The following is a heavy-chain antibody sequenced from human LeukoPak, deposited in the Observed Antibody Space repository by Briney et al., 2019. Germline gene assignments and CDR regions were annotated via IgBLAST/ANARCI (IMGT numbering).Heavy chain of an antibody. CDR2: ISYDGSNK. D-gene: IGHD6-19*01. Sequence: GGSLRLSCAASGLTFSSYAMHWVRQAPGKGLEWVAVISYDGSNKYYADSVKGRFTISRDNSKNTLYLQMNSLRAEDTAVYYCAREKQWPDYYFDYWGQGTLVTVSS. J-gene: IGHJ4*02. CDR3: AREKQWPDYYFDY. CDR1: GLTFSSYA. V-gene: IGHV3-30-3*01.